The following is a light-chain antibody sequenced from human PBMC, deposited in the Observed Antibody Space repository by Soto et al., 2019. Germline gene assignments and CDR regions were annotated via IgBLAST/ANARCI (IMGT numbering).Light chain of an antibody. J-gene: IGLJ1*01. CDR1: ASNIGNNS. CDR2: DDN. V-gene: IGLV1-51*01. CDR3: GTWDTSLPACV. Sequence: QSVLTQPPSVSAAPGQRVTISCSGSASNIGNNSVSWYQQLPGAAPKLLIYDDNNRPSGIPDRFSGSKSGTSATLDITGLQTGDEADYYCGTWDTSLPACVFGPGTKV.